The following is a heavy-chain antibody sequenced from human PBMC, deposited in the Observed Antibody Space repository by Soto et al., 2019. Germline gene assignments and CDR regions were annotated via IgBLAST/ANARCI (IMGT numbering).Heavy chain of an antibody. CDR2: IWYDRSNK. J-gene: IGHJ6*02. CDR1: GFTFSSYG. CDR3: ARDTARAMVRIYYGMDV. Sequence: QVQLVESGGGAVQPGRSLRLSCAASGFTFSSYGMHWVRQAPGKGLEWVAVIWYDRSNKYYADSVKGRFTISRDNSKNTLYLQMNSLRAEDTAVYYCARDTARAMVRIYYGMDVWGQGTTVTVSS. V-gene: IGHV3-33*01. D-gene: IGHD3-10*01.